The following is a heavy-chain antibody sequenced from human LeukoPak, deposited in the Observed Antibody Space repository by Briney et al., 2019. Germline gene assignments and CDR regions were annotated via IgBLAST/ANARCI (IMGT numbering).Heavy chain of an antibody. V-gene: IGHV3-23*01. J-gene: IGHJ4*02. D-gene: IGHD3-10*01. CDR2: ISGSGGST. CDR3: ARTMYYYGSGVMGY. Sequence: GGSLRLSCAASGFTFSSYAMSWVRQAPGKGLEWVSAISGSGGSTYYADSVKGRFTISRDNAKNSLYLQMNSLRAEDTAVYYCARTMYYYGSGVMGYWGQGTLVTVSS. CDR1: GFTFSSYA.